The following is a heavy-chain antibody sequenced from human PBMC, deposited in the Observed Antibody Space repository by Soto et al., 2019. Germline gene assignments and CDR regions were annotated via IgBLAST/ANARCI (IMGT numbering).Heavy chain of an antibody. CDR1: GGSFSGYY. D-gene: IGHD2-15*01. CDR3: ARGFDAVVVVAATYYVDY. CDR2: INHSGST. J-gene: IGHJ4*02. V-gene: IGHV4-34*01. Sequence: QVQLQQWGAGLLKPSETLSLTCAVYGGSFSGYYWSWIRQPPGKGLEWIGEINHSGSTNYNPSLKSRVTISVDTSKNQFSLKLSSVTAADTAVYYCARGFDAVVVVAATYYVDYWGQGTLVTVSS.